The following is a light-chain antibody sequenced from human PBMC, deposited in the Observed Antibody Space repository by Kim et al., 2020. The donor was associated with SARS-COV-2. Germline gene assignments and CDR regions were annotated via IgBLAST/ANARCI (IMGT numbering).Light chain of an antibody. CDR1: SSDVGGSNY. Sequence: GQSVTISCTGTSSDVGGSNYVSWYQQHPGKATKLMIYEVNERPSGVPDRFSGSKSGNTASLTVSGLQAEDEADYYCSSYAGSNIVVFGGGTQLTVL. CDR2: EVN. J-gene: IGLJ2*01. CDR3: SSYAGSNIVV. V-gene: IGLV2-8*01.